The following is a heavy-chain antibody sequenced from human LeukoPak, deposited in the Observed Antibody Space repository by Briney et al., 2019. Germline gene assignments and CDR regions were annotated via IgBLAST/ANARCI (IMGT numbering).Heavy chain of an antibody. D-gene: IGHD6-13*01. CDR3: AKVDEGGQLVLSNAFDM. V-gene: IGHV3-30*18. J-gene: IGHJ3*02. Sequence: PGGSLRLSCAASGFTFSNFGVHWVRQAPGKGLQWVAIISYDGSKKHYADSVTGRFTISRDNSKNTLYLQMNSLRAEDTAIYYCAKVDEGGQLVLSNAFDMWGQGTMVTVSS. CDR2: ISYDGSKK. CDR1: GFTFSNFG.